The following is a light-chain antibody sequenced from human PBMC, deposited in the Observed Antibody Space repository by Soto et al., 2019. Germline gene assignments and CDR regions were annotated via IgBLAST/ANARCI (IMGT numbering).Light chain of an antibody. CDR3: QQYNNWRLS. Sequence: EIVMTQSPATLSVSPGHRATLSCRASQSVDNDLASHQQKPGQPPRLLIYDASTKATGIPARFSGSQSGTEFTLTISSLLSEDFAVYSCQQYNNWRLSFGGGTKVETK. J-gene: IGKJ4*01. CDR2: DAS. V-gene: IGKV3D-15*01. CDR1: QSVDND.